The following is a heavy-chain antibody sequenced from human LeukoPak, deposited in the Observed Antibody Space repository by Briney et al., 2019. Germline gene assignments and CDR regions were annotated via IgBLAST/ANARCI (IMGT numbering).Heavy chain of an antibody. V-gene: IGHV4-34*01. CDR2: INHSGST. Sequence: PSETLSLTCAVYGGSFSGYYWSWIRQPPGKGLEWIGEINHSGSTNYNPSLKSRVTISVDTSKNQFSLKLSSVTAADTAVYYCARGGLSSGSFLWPPTPYYYYMDVWGKGTTVTVSS. CDR3: ARGGLSSGSFLWPPTPYYYYMDV. J-gene: IGHJ6*03. D-gene: IGHD1-26*01. CDR1: GGSFSGYY.